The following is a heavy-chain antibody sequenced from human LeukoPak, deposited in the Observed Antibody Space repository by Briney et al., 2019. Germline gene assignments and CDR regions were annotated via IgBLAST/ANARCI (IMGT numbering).Heavy chain of an antibody. V-gene: IGHV3-21*04. J-gene: IGHJ3*02. CDR3: ARVWFAESRWLQTKGGAFDI. CDR1: GFTFSSYS. CDR2: ISASSSSI. D-gene: IGHD5-24*01. Sequence: GGSLRLSCAASGFTFSSYSMHWVRQAPGKGLEWVSSISASSSSIYYADSVKGRFTISRDNAKNSLYLQMNSLRADDTAVYYCARVWFAESRWLQTKGGAFDIWGQGTMVTVSS.